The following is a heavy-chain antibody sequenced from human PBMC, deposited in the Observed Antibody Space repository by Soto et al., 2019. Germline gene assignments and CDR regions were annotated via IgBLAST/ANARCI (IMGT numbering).Heavy chain of an antibody. J-gene: IGHJ4*02. CDR2: LSHDGGNT. CDR1: EFSFINYA. D-gene: IGHD1-1*01. Sequence: GGSLRLSCVASEFSFINYAMTWVRQAPGKGLQWVAALSHDGGNTFYGDSVRGRFTVSRDNSKNTLYLHMTSLRAEDTAVYFCAKQTTTWTDSAIDVWGQGSQFTVSS. V-gene: IGHV3-23*01. CDR3: AKQTTTWTDSAIDV.